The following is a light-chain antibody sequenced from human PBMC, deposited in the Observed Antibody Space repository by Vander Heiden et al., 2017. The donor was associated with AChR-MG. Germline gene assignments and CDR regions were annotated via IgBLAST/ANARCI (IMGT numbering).Light chain of an antibody. CDR2: EAS. J-gene: IGKJ1*01. CDR3: QQLTYWPPAWT. V-gene: IGKV3-11*01. Sequence: EIFLTQSPATLSFSPGERATLSCRASQSISSNLAWYQQRPGQATRLLIYEASNRATGTPARFSGSGSGTDFTISISSLEPEDFAVYYCQQLTYWPPAWTFGQGTKVEIK. CDR1: QSISSN.